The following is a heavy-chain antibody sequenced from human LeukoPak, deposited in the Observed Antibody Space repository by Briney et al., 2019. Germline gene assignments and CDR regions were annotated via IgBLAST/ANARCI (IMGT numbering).Heavy chain of an antibody. CDR1: GGSISSSSYY. CDR2: IYYSGST. CDR3: ARLQAGLFDY. Sequence: SETLSLTCTVSGGSISSSSYYWGWIRQPPGKGLEWIGSIYYSGSTYYNPSLKSRVTISVDTSKNQFSLKLCSVTAADTAVYYCARLQAGLFDYWGQGTLVTVSS. V-gene: IGHV4-39*01. J-gene: IGHJ4*02. D-gene: IGHD6-13*01.